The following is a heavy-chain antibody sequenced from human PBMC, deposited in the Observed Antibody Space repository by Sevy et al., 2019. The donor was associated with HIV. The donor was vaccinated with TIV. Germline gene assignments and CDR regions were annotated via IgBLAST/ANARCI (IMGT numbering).Heavy chain of an antibody. D-gene: IGHD4-17*01. Sequence: GGSLRLSCAASGFMFSSYGMHWVRQAPGKGLEWVTVISYDGSNKYYADSVKGRFTVSRDNSKNTLYLQMNSLRAEDTAVYYCANDFGPYGDYEYFQHWGQGTLVTVSS. J-gene: IGHJ1*01. CDR3: ANDFGPYGDYEYFQH. CDR1: GFMFSSYG. V-gene: IGHV3-30*18. CDR2: ISYDGSNK.